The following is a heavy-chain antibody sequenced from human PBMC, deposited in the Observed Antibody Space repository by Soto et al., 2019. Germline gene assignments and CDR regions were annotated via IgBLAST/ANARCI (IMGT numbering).Heavy chain of an antibody. Sequence: PSETLSLTCPVSGYSIRSSSFYWGWIRQPPGKGLEWIGHIFHTGATYQNPTLKSRLRMSVDTSKNQFSLNLSSVTATDTAVYYCARRRIVPTTNFDYWGQGTLVTVSS. J-gene: IGHJ4*02. CDR2: IFHTGAT. CDR1: GYSIRSSSFY. V-gene: IGHV4-39*01. D-gene: IGHD2-21*01. CDR3: ARRRIVPTTNFDY.